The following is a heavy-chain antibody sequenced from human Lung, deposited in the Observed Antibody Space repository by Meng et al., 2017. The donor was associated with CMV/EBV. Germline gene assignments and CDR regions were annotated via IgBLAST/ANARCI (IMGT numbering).Heavy chain of an antibody. Sequence: EVQLVECGGGLVQPGGSLRLSCEGSGFTISTHWMHWARQVPGKGLEWVSRMKSDENRINYADSVKGRFTISRDNDKNTVYLQMNSLRAEDTAVYYCARGVAEFLGWEMGHWGQGTLVTVSS. CDR3: ARGVAEFLGWEMGH. V-gene: IGHV3-74*01. J-gene: IGHJ4*02. D-gene: IGHD1-26*01. CDR2: MKSDENRI. CDR1: GFTISTHW.